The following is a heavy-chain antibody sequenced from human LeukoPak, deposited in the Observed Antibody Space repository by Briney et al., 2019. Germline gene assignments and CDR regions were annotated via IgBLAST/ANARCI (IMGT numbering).Heavy chain of an antibody. J-gene: IGHJ3*02. Sequence: GRSLRLSCAASGFTFSSYGMHWVRQAPGKGLEWVAVIWYDGSKKYYADSVKGRLTISRDNSKNTLYLQMNSLRAGDTAVYYCAKARGSSDALDIWGQGTMVTVSS. CDR1: GFTFSSYG. CDR2: IWYDGSKK. D-gene: IGHD6-6*01. V-gene: IGHV3-33*06. CDR3: AKARGSSDALDI.